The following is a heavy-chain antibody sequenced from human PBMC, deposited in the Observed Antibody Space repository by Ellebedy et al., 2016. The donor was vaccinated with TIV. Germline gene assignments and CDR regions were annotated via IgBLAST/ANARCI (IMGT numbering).Heavy chain of an antibody. CDR2: ISGSGGST. V-gene: IGHV3-23*01. CDR3: AKAVGLRFLEWRSFDY. CDR1: GFTFSSYA. J-gene: IGHJ4*02. Sequence: GESLKISXAASGFTFSSYAMSWVRQAPGKGLEWVSAISGSGGSTYYADSVKGRFTISRDNSKNTLYLQMNSLRAEDTAVYYCAKAVGLRFLEWRSFDYWGQGTLVTVSS. D-gene: IGHD3-3*01.